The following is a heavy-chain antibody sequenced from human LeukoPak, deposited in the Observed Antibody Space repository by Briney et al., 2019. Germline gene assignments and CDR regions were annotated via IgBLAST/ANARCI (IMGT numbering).Heavy chain of an antibody. CDR2: IDYSGIT. CDR1: GGSISTFY. J-gene: IGHJ4*02. CDR3: ARGGTLKRLQLQY. D-gene: IGHD5-24*01. V-gene: IGHV4-59*01. Sequence: PSETLSLTCTVSGGSISTFYWTWIRQPPGKGLEWIGYIDYSGITDYNPSLKSRVTISVDASKNQFSLNLNSVTAADTAVYYCARGGTLKRLQLQYWGQGTPVTVSS.